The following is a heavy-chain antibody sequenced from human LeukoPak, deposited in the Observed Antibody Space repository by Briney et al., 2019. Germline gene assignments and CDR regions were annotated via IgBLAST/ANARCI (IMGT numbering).Heavy chain of an antibody. V-gene: IGHV3-23*01. CDR3: ASDYPFYYYYLNV. CDR1: GFNFSPYA. Sequence: PGGSLRLSCVASGFNFSPYAMGWARRAPGKGLEWVSDISGAGTINYVNSVKGRFTISRDNSKNTVYLQMNNLRADDTAIYYCASDYPFYYYYLNVWGKGTTVTVSS. D-gene: IGHD4-11*01. J-gene: IGHJ6*03. CDR2: ISGAGTI.